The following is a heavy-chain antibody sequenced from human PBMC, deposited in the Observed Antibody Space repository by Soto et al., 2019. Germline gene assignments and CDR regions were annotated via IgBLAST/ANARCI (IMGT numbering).Heavy chain of an antibody. D-gene: IGHD2-2*01. CDR2: ISAYNGNT. V-gene: IGHV1-18*01. CDR3: ARVPSCSSTSCYNNWFDP. J-gene: IGHJ5*02. Sequence: QVQLVQSGAEVKKPGASVKVSCKASGYTFTSYGISWVRQAPGQGLEWMGWISAYNGNTNYAQKLQGRATMTTDTSTSTAYMELRSLRSDDTAVYYCARVPSCSSTSCYNNWFDPWGQGTLVTVS. CDR1: GYTFTSYG.